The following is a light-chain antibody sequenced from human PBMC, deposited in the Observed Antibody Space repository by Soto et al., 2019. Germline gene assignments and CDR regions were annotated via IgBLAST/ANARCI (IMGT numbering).Light chain of an antibody. Sequence: EIVLTQSPATLSLSPGERATLSCRASQSVNNYLAWYQQKPVQAPRLLIYDASNSATGIPARFSGSGSGTDFTLSISSLEPEDFAVYYCQQRTTWPPGMYTFGQGTKLEIK. V-gene: IGKV3-11*01. J-gene: IGKJ2*01. CDR3: QQRTTWPPGMYT. CDR1: QSVNNY. CDR2: DAS.